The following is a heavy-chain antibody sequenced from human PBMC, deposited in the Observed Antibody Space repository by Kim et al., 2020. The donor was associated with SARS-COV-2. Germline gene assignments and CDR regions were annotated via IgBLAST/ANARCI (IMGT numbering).Heavy chain of an antibody. CDR3: AREDYDRSARLHWFDP. V-gene: IGHV3-21*01. D-gene: IGHD3-22*01. J-gene: IGHJ5*02. Sequence: GGSLRLSCAATGFTFSSYAMHWVRQTPGKRLEWVSSITGGSNYINYADSVKGRFIISRDNAKRLVFLHMNSLGVEDTAVYYCAREDYDRSARLHWFDPWG. CDR1: GFTFSSYA. CDR2: ITGGSNYI.